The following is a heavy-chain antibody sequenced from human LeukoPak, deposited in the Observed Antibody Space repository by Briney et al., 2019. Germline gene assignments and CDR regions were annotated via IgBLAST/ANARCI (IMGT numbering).Heavy chain of an antibody. Sequence: SETLSLTCTVSGGSISSYYWSWIRQPPGKGLEWIGYIYYSGSTNYNPSLKSRVTISVDTSKNQFSLKLSSVTAADTAVYYCARHIPHVDDHWGQGTLVTVSS. V-gene: IGHV4-59*08. CDR3: ARHIPHVDDH. CDR2: IYYSGST. D-gene: IGHD2-2*02. CDR1: GGSISSYY. J-gene: IGHJ4*02.